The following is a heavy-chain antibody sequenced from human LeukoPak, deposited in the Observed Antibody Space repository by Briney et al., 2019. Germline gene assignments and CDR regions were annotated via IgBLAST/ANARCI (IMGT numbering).Heavy chain of an antibody. J-gene: IGHJ4*02. CDR1: GFTFSSYS. CDR3: ARSQKGNRPGIAAAETDY. Sequence: SGGSLRLSCAASGFTFSSYSMNWVRQAPGKGLEWVSYISSSSSTIYYADSVKGRFTISRDNAKNSLYLQMNSLRAEDTAVYYCARSQKGNRPGIAAAETDYWGQGTLVTVSS. V-gene: IGHV3-48*01. D-gene: IGHD6-13*01. CDR2: ISSSSSTI.